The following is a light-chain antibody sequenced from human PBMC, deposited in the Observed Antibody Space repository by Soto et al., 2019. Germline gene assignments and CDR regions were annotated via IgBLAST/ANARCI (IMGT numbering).Light chain of an antibody. J-gene: IGKJ3*01. V-gene: IGKV1-5*03. CDR2: KAS. Sequence: DIQMTQSPSTLSASLGDRVTITCRASQRIRQWLAWYQHKPGKAPKLLIYKASTLDSGLPSRFSGCGSGTDFTLTISSLQPDDFATYYCQQYDRYSLSFGPGTKVEIK. CDR3: QQYDRYSLS. CDR1: QRIRQW.